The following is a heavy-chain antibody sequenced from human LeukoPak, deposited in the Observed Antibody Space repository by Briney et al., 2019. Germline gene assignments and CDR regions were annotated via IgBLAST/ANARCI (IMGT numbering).Heavy chain of an antibody. V-gene: IGHV4-59*01. CDR1: GGSISSYY. CDR3: ARVPRSYYYYYYMDV. CDR2: IYYSGSS. Sequence: PSETLSLTCTVSGGSISSYYWSWIRPPPGKGLEWIGYIYYSGSSNYNPSLKSRVTISVDTSKNQFSLKLSSVTAADTAVCYCARVPRSYYYYYYMDVWGKGTTVTVSS. J-gene: IGHJ6*03.